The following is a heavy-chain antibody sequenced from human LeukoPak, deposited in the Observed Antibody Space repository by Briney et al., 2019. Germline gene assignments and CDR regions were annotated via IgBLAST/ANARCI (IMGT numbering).Heavy chain of an antibody. CDR1: GFTFDDYG. D-gene: IGHD3-10*01. J-gene: IGHJ6*03. V-gene: IGHV3-20*04. CDR3: ARARGKYYGSGSPLNYYYMDV. CDR2: INWNGIST. Sequence: GGSLRLSCAASGFTFDDYGMTWVRQAPGKGLEWVSGINWNGISTAYGDSVEGRFTISRDNAKSSLYLQMNSLRPEDTALYYCARARGKYYGSGSPLNYYYMDVWGKGTTVTISS.